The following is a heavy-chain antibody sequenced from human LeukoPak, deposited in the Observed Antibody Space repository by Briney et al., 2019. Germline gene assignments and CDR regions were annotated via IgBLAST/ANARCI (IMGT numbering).Heavy chain of an antibody. V-gene: IGHV3-53*01. J-gene: IGHJ4*02. Sequence: GGSLRLSCAASGFTVSSNYMSWVRQAPGKGLEYISVTYSSGTTYYADSVRDRFTISRDNSRNTLYLQMNSLRPEDTAVYYCARLMVRGVTIYWGQGTLVTVSS. CDR1: GFTVSSNY. CDR2: TYSSGTT. D-gene: IGHD3-10*01. CDR3: ARLMVRGVTIY.